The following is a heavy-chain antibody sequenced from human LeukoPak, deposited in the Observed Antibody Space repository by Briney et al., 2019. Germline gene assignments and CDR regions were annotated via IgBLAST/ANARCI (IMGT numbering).Heavy chain of an antibody. CDR2: INPKSGDI. J-gene: IGHJ4*02. Sequence: ASVKVSCKASGYTFTGYYIHWVRQAPGQGLEWMAWINPKSGDINYAQRFQGRVTMTGDTSISTAHMELSRLRSDDTALYYCARVGHHYDSCGYYTFDYWGQGTLATVSS. CDR3: ARVGHHYDSCGYYTFDY. CDR1: GYTFTGYY. V-gene: IGHV1-2*02. D-gene: IGHD3-22*01.